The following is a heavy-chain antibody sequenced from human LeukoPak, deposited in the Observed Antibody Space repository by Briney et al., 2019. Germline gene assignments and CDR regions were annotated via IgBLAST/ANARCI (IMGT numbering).Heavy chain of an antibody. CDR2: ISGYNGNT. J-gene: IGHJ6*02. CDR1: GYTFNNYG. Sequence: ASVKVSCKTSGYTFNNYGINWVRQAPGQGLEWVGWISGYNGNTNYAQKFQGRITMTIDTPTSTGYMEWRSLTSDDTAVFYCARYGGGDTWYAHFGMDAWGRGTTVTVSS. D-gene: IGHD2-21*02. CDR3: ARYGGGDTWYAHFGMDA. V-gene: IGHV1-18*01.